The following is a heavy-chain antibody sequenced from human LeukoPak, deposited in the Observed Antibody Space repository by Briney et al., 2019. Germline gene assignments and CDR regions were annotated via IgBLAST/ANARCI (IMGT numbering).Heavy chain of an antibody. V-gene: IGHV3-21*04. CDR3: ARVEGGRGGVPDL. Sequence: PGGSLRLSCAASGFTFTRYTMNWVRQAPGKGLEWDSSIGSSSTFIYYADSVKGRFTISRDNSKNTLYLQMSSLRAEDTAIYYCARVEGGRGGVPDLWGQGTLVTVSS. D-gene: IGHD5-24*01. CDR2: IGSSSTFI. J-gene: IGHJ5*02. CDR1: GFTFTRYT.